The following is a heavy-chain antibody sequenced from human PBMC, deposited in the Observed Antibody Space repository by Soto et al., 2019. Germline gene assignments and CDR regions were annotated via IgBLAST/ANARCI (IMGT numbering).Heavy chain of an antibody. CDR2: IIPIFGTA. CDR3: ARGGDGYNFGAFY. V-gene: IGHV1-69*13. Sequence: SVKVSCKASGGTFSSYAISWVRQAPGQGLEWMGGIIPIFGTANYAQKFQGRVTITADESTNTAYMKIRSLRSDDTAVDYYARGGDGYNFGAFYWGRETPVTVS. CDR1: GGTFSSYA. D-gene: IGHD2-21*01. J-gene: IGHJ4*02.